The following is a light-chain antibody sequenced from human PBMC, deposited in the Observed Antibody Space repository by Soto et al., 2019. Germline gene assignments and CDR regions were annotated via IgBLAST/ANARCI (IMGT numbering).Light chain of an antibody. Sequence: QSVLTQPPSASGTPVQRVTISCSGSSSNFGSNTVNWYQQLPGTAPKLLIYSNNQRPSGVPDRFSGSKSGTSASLAISGLQSEDEADYYCAAWDDSLNGHYVFGTGTKVTVL. V-gene: IGLV1-44*01. CDR1: SSNFGSNT. CDR3: AAWDDSLNGHYV. J-gene: IGLJ1*01. CDR2: SNN.